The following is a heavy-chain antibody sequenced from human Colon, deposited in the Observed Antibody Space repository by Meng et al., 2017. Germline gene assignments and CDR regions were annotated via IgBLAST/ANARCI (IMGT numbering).Heavy chain of an antibody. CDR1: GGSVSSPSYY. CDR3: ARGRGSYSSIDF. Sequence: QAHLQGSGPRLVMPSETLSLTCTLSGGSVSSPSYYWSWIRQTPGKGLEWIGCVYYTGSANYNPSLKSRVTISVDTSKNHFSLNLTSVTAADTAVYYCARGRGSYSSIDFWGQGTLVTVSS. CDR2: VYYTGSA. V-gene: IGHV4-61*03. J-gene: IGHJ4*02. D-gene: IGHD1-26*01.